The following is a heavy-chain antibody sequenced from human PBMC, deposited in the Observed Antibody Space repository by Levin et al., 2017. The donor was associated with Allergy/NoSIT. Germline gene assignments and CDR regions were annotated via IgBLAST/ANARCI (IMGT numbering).Heavy chain of an antibody. CDR1: GSTFSGYA. V-gene: IGHV3-23*01. CDR3: AKDEYDWCGSYDWFDP. Sequence: PGGSLRLSCAASGSTFSGYAMSWVRQAPGKGLEWVSSVSASGYSTYYADSVKGRFTISRDSSKDTVYLQMNTLRADDTAVYHCAKDEYDWCGSYDWFDPWGQGTLVTVSS. CDR2: VSASGYST. D-gene: IGHD1-26*01. J-gene: IGHJ5*02.